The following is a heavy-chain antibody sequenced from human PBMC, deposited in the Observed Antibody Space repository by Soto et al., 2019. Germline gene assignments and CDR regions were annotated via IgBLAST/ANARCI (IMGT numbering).Heavy chain of an antibody. CDR3: AAGGSGYYAN. CDR2: IKTDGTYA. CDR1: GFTFSTYW. J-gene: IGHJ4*02. V-gene: IGHV3-74*01. D-gene: IGHD3-22*01. Sequence: EVQLVESGGDLVQPGGSLRLSCAASGFTFSTYWMHWVRQAPGKGLLWVSRIKTDGTYATYADSVKGRFTISRDNAKNTPYLQVNSLRVEDAAVYYCAAGGSGYYANWGQGTLVTVSS.